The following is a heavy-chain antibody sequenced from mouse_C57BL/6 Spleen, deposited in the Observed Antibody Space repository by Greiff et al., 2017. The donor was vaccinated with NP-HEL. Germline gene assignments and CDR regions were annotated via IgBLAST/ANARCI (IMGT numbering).Heavy chain of an antibody. J-gene: IGHJ4*01. CDR3: ARFDDYDPLYAMDY. CDR1: GYTFTDYY. CDR2: INPYNGGT. Sequence: EVQLQESGPVLVKPGASVKMSCKASGYTFTDYYMNWVKQSHGKSLEWIGVINPYNGGTSYNQKFKGKATLTVDKSSSTAYMELNSLTSEDSAVYYCARFDDYDPLYAMDYWGQGTSVTVSS. D-gene: IGHD2-4*01. V-gene: IGHV1-19*01.